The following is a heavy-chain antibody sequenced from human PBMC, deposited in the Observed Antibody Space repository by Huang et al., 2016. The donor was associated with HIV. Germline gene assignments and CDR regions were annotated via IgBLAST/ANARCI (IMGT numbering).Heavy chain of an antibody. CDR2: IKQDETEK. CDR3: ATKTAGMDI. CDR1: TFTFGAYW. V-gene: IGHV3-7*01. J-gene: IGHJ6*02. Sequence: VESGGRSVQPGGSLILSGVGSTFTFGAYWMRWVRKPAGKGLEWVANIKQDETEKYYVDSVKGRFNISRDNAKKVLFLEMDALRVEDTAIYFCATKTAGMDIWGQGTTVIVSS.